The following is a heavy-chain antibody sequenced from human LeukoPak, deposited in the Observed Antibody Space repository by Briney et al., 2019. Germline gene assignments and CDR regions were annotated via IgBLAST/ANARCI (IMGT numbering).Heavy chain of an antibody. D-gene: IGHD3-10*01. V-gene: IGHV3-7*01. Sequence: GGSLRLSCASSGFTFSSYWMTWVRQAPGKGLEWVGNINQGGSDKYYVDSVKGRLTISRDNAKNSLYLQMNSLRAEDTAVYYCARDYYASGSHDYWGQGTLVTVSS. J-gene: IGHJ4*02. CDR3: ARDYYASGSHDY. CDR1: GFTFSSYW. CDR2: INQGGSDK.